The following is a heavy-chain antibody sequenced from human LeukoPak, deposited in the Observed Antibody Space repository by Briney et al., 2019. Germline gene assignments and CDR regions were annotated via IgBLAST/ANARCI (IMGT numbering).Heavy chain of an antibody. CDR2: IRYDGSNK. Sequence: GGSLRLSYAASGFTFSSYGMHWVRQAPGKGLEWVAFIRYDGSNKYYADSVKGRFTISRDNSKNTLYLQMNSLRAEDTAVYYCAKDRSYYDFWSGYYTPTEYYYYMDVWGKGTTVTVSS. V-gene: IGHV3-30*02. CDR1: GFTFSSYG. CDR3: AKDRSYYDFWSGYYTPTEYYYYMDV. D-gene: IGHD3-3*01. J-gene: IGHJ6*03.